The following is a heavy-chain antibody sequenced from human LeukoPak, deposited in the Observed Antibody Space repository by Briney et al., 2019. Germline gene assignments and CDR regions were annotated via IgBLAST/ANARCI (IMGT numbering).Heavy chain of an antibody. J-gene: IGHJ6*02. V-gene: IGHV4-31*03. Sequence: KSSETLSLTCTVSGGSISSGGYYWSWIRQHPGKGLEWIGYIYYSGSTYYNPSLKSRVTISVDTSKNQFSLKLSSVTAADTAVYYCARLSVPNSYYDFWSLYGMDVWGQGTTVTVSS. CDR2: IYYSGST. CDR1: GGSISSGGYY. D-gene: IGHD3-3*01. CDR3: ARLSVPNSYYDFWSLYGMDV.